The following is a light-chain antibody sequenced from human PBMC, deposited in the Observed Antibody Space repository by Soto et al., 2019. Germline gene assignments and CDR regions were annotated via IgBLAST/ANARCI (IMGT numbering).Light chain of an antibody. Sequence: QSALTQPAFVSGSPGQSITISCAGTRDDIGAYDYVSWYQQHPGNAPKLIIYEVSHRFSGLSYRFSGSKSGNTASLTISGLQAEDEGDYYCTSFAPGRIYVFGSGTKVTVL. J-gene: IGLJ1*01. CDR2: EVS. CDR3: TSFAPGRIYV. CDR1: RDDIGAYDY. V-gene: IGLV2-14*03.